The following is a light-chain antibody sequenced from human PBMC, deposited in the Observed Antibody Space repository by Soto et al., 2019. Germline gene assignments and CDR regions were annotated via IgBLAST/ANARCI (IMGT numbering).Light chain of an antibody. Sequence: EIVLTQSPGTLSLSPGERATLSCRASQTMSTSYLGWYQQKPGQAPRLLIYGTSTRATGIPDRFSGSGSGTDFTLTISRLEPEDFAVYYCQQCGSSPPWTFGQGTKVEIK. V-gene: IGKV3-20*01. CDR1: QTMSTSY. CDR3: QQCGSSPPWT. CDR2: GTS. J-gene: IGKJ1*01.